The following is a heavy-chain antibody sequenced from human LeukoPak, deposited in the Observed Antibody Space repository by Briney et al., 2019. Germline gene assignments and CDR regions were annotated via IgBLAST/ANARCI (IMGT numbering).Heavy chain of an antibody. CDR3: AREMSSGWGY. V-gene: IGHV4-39*02. CDR2: MYYSGST. Sequence: SETLSLTCTVSGGSISSRRYYWGWIRQPPGKGLEWIGNMYYSGSTYYNPSLKSRVTISVDTSKNQFSLKLSSVSAADTAVYYCAREMSSGWGYWGQGTLVTVSS. D-gene: IGHD6-19*01. CDR1: GGSISSRRYY. J-gene: IGHJ4*02.